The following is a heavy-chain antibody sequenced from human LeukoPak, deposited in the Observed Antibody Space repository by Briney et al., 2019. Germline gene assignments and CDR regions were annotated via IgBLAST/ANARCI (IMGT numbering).Heavy chain of an antibody. CDR2: VNSDGTGI. CDR3: IRTLIVATSPYMDV. D-gene: IGHD5-12*01. V-gene: IGHV3-74*01. CDR1: GFTFSSYW. J-gene: IGHJ6*03. Sequence: GGSLRFSCAASGFTFSSYWMHWVRQAPGKGLVWVSRVNSDGTGITYADSVEGRFTISRDNAKNTVYLQMNSLRAEDTAIYYCIRTLIVATSPYMDVWGKGTTVTVSS.